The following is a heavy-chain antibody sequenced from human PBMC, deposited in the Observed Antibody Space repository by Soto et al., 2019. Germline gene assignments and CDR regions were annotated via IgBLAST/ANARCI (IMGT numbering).Heavy chain of an antibody. CDR3: ARGARDFDY. CDR2: IWYDGSNK. D-gene: IGHD3-16*01. J-gene: IGHJ4*02. Sequence: GGSLRLSCAASGFTFDTYVMHWVRQAPGRGLEWVALIWYDGSNKYYADSVKGRFTISRDNSKNTLYLQMNSLRAEDTAVYYCARGARDFDYWGQGTLVTVS. CDR1: GFTFDTYV. V-gene: IGHV3-33*01.